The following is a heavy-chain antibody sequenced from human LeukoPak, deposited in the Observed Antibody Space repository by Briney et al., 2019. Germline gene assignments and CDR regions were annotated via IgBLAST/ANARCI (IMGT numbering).Heavy chain of an antibody. D-gene: IGHD3-3*01. J-gene: IGHJ6*03. CDR2: ISYDGSNK. CDR3: AREYYDFWSGYYTYYYYMDV. V-gene: IGHV3-30*04. Sequence: GGSLRLSCAASGFTFSSYAMHWVRQAPGKGLEWVAVISYDGSNKYYADSVKGRFTISRDNSKNTLYLQMNSLRAEDTAVYYCAREYYDFWSGYYTYYYYMDVWGKGTTVTVSS. CDR1: GFTFSSYA.